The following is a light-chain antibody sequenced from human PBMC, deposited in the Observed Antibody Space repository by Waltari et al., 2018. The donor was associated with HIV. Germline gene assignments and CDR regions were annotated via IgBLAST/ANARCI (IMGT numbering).Light chain of an antibody. J-gene: IGKJ1*01. CDR3: QQRRNWPKT. V-gene: IGKV3-11*01. CDR1: QSVSSY. CDR2: DAS. Sequence: EIVLTQSPATLSLSPGERATLSCRASQSVSSYLAWYQQNPGQAPRLLIYDASNRATGIPARFSGSGSGTDFTLTISSLESEDFAGYYCQQRRNWPKTFGQGTKVEIK.